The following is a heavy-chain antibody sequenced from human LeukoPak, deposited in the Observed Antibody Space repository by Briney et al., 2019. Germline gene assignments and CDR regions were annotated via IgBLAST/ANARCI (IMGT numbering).Heavy chain of an antibody. D-gene: IGHD6-19*01. CDR3: ARGARGSGWRVFDI. Sequence: GGSLRLSCAASGFTFSSYSMNWVRQAPGKGLEWVSSISSSSSYIYYADSVKGRFTISRDNAKNSLYLQMNSLRAEDTAVYYGARGARGSGWRVFDIWGQGTMVTVSS. CDR2: ISSSSSYI. V-gene: IGHV3-21*01. CDR1: GFTFSSYS. J-gene: IGHJ3*02.